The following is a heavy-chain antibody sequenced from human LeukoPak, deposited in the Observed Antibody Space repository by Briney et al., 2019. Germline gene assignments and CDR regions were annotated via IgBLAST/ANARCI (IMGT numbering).Heavy chain of an antibody. Sequence: SETLSLTCTVSGGSISSYYWSWTRQPPGKGLEWIGYIYYSGSTNYNPSLKSRVTISVDTSKNQFSLKLSSVTAADTAVYYCARHLLRRWFDPWGQGTLVTVSS. CDR2: IYYSGST. V-gene: IGHV4-59*08. CDR1: GGSISSYY. J-gene: IGHJ5*02. CDR3: ARHLLRRWFDP. D-gene: IGHD2-21*02.